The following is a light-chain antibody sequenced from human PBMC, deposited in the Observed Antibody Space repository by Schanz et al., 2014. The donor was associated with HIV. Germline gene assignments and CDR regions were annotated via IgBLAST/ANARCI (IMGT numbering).Light chain of an antibody. CDR3: CAYSSSATVV. Sequence: QSALTQPASVSGSPGQSITISCTGTSSDVGYYNYVSWYQQHPGKAPKIMIYEVSKRPSGVSNRFSGSKSGNTASLTIYGLQAEDEADYYCCAYSSSATVVFGTGTKVTVL. J-gene: IGLJ1*01. CDR1: SSDVGYYNY. V-gene: IGLV2-14*01. CDR2: EVS.